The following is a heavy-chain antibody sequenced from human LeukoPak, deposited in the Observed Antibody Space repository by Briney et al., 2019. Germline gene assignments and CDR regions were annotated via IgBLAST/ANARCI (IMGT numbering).Heavy chain of an antibody. Sequence: GASVKVSCKASGYTFTSYGISWVRQAPGQGLEWMGWINPNSGGTNYAQKFQGRVTMTRDTSISTAYMELSRLRSDDTAVYYCARVGGRLYSGSYHKRNYYYYYMGVWGKGTTVTVSS. J-gene: IGHJ6*03. CDR3: ARVGGRLYSGSYHKRNYYYYYMGV. CDR1: GYTFTSYG. CDR2: INPNSGGT. V-gene: IGHV1-2*02. D-gene: IGHD1-26*01.